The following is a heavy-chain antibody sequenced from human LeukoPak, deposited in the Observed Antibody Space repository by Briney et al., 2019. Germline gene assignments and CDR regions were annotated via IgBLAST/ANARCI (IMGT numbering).Heavy chain of an antibody. V-gene: IGHV3-23*01. J-gene: IGHJ4*02. CDR2: ISGSGGST. CDR3: AKDRIVSAGTAYYFDY. Sequence: GGSLRLSCAASGFTFSSYAINWVRQAPGKGLEWVSGISGSGGSTYHADSAQGRFTISRDNSKNTVYLQMNSLGVEDTAVYHCAKDRIVSAGTAYYFDYWGQGTLVTVSS. D-gene: IGHD6-13*01. CDR1: GFTFSSYA.